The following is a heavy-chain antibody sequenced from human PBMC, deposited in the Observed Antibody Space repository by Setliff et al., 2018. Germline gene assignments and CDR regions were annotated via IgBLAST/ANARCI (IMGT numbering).Heavy chain of an antibody. J-gene: IGHJ3*02. Sequence: GASVKVSCKASGYTFTSYGISWVRQAPGQGLEWMGWISAYNGNTNYAQKLQGRVTMTTDTSTSTAYMELRSLRSDDTAVYYCARRRLYSSSWFEGAFDIWGQGTMVTVSS. CDR3: ARRRLYSSSWFEGAFDI. CDR1: GYTFTSYG. V-gene: IGHV1-18*01. D-gene: IGHD6-13*01. CDR2: ISAYNGNT.